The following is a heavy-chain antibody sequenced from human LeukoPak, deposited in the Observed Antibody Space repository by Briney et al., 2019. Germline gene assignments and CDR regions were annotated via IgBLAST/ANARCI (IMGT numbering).Heavy chain of an antibody. J-gene: IGHJ5*02. Sequence: SETLSLTCTVSGGSIRSYYWRWIRQPPGKGLEWIGYIYYSGSTNYNPSLKSRVTISVGTSKNQFSLKLSSVTAADTAVYYCARDVGNWFDPWGQGTLVTVSS. CDR3: ARDVGNWFDP. CDR1: GGSIRSYY. V-gene: IGHV4-59*01. CDR2: IYYSGST.